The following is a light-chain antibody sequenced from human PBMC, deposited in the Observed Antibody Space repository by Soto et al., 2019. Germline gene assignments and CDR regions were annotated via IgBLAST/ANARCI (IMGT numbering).Light chain of an antibody. J-gene: IGLJ1*01. V-gene: IGLV2-23*01. CDR2: EGS. CDR3: CSYAGSSTPYV. Sequence: QSVLTQPASVSRSPGQSITISCTGTSSDVGSYNLVSWYQQHPGKAPKLMIYEGSKRPSGVSNRFPGSKSGNTASLTISGLQAEDEADYYCCSYAGSSTPYVFGTGTKVTVL. CDR1: SSDVGSYNL.